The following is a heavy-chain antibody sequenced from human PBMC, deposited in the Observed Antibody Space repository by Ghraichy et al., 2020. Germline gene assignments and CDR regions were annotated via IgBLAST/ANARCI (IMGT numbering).Heavy chain of an antibody. Sequence: ASVKVSCKASGYTFTSYYMHWVRQAPGQGLEWMGIINPIGGSTSYAQKFQGRVTMTMDTSTSTVDMELSSLRSEDTAVYYCSRDLYSGYDQTYYYYDGMDVWGQETTATVTS. CDR3: SRDLYSGYDQTYYYYDGMDV. V-gene: IGHV1-46*01. CDR1: GYTFTSYY. D-gene: IGHD5-12*01. CDR2: INPIGGST. J-gene: IGHJ6*01.